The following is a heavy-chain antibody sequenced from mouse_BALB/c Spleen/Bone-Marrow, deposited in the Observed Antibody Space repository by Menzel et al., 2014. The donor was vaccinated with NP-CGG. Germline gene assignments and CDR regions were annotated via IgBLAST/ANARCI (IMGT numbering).Heavy chain of an antibody. Sequence: EVKLMESGGGLVQPGGSLRLSCATSGFTFTDYFMTWVRQPPGKALEWLGFIRNKANGYTTDYSASVKGRFTISGDNSQSILYLQMNTLRAEDSATYYCASLLTFYAMDYWGQGTSVTVSS. D-gene: IGHD4-1*01. CDR3: ASLLTFYAMDY. CDR2: IRNKANGYTT. V-gene: IGHV7-3*02. J-gene: IGHJ4*01. CDR1: GFTFTDYF.